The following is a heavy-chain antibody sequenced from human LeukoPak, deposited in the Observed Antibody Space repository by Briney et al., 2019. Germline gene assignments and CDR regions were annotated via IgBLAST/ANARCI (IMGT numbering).Heavy chain of an antibody. CDR2: INPNSGGT. CDR1: GYTFSGYF. J-gene: IGHJ4*02. CDR3: ARVGMRDTANLRPVDY. Sequence: GASVKVSCKASGYTFSGYFMHWVRQAPGQGLEWMGWINPNSGGTKYAQKFQGRVTMTRDTSISTAYMELSSLRSDDTAVYYCARVGMRDTANLRPVDYWGQGTLVTVS. D-gene: IGHD5-18*01. V-gene: IGHV1-2*02.